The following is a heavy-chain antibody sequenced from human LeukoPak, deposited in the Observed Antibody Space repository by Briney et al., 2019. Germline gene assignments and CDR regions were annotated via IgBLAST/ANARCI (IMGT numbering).Heavy chain of an antibody. Sequence: TGGSLRLSCAASGFTFSSYAMSWVRQAPGKGLEWVSAISGSGGSTYYADSVKGRFTISRDNSKNTLYLQMNSLRAEDTAVYYCAKGGHWSITSLYFDYWGQGTLVTVSS. V-gene: IGHV3-23*01. CDR1: GFTFSSYA. CDR3: AKGGHWSITSLYFDY. J-gene: IGHJ4*02. D-gene: IGHD3-10*01. CDR2: ISGSGGST.